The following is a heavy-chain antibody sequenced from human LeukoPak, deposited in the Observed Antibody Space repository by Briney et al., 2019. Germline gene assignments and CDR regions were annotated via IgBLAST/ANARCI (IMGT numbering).Heavy chain of an antibody. Sequence: PSETLSLTCTVSGGSISSYYWSWIRQPPGKGLEWIGYIYSSGSTNYNPSLKSRITISVDTSKNQFSLKLSSVTAADTAVYYCARFAYCGGHCWYYFDYWGQGSLVTVSS. CDR1: GGSISSYY. CDR3: ARFAYCGGHCWYYFDY. D-gene: IGHD2-21*02. CDR2: IYSSGST. J-gene: IGHJ4*02. V-gene: IGHV4-59*01.